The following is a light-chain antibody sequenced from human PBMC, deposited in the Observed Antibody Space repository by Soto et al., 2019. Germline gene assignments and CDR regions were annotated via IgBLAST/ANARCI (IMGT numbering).Light chain of an antibody. CDR3: QQYNSWPPLT. CDR2: GAS. CDR1: QSVTSN. V-gene: IGKV3-15*01. Sequence: EIVMTQSPATLSVSPGERATLSCRASQSVTSNLAWYQQKLGQAPRLLIYGASTRATGIPARFSGSGSGKEFTLTICSLQSEDLAVYYCQQYNSWPPLTFGGGTKVEIK. J-gene: IGKJ4*01.